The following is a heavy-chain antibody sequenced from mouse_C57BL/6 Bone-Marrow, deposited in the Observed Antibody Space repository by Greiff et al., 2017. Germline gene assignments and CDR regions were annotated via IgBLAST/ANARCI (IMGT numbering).Heavy chain of an antibody. V-gene: IGHV5-6*01. CDR2: ISSGGGYT. D-gene: IGHD2-2*01. CDR1: GFTFSSYG. J-gene: IGHJ3*01. Sequence: EVQLVESGGDLVKPGGSLKLSCEASGFTFSSYGMSWVRQTPDKRLEWVATISSGGGYTYYPDSVKGRFTISRDNAKNTRYLQMSSMKSEYPAMYYCARGGGYGFAYWGQGTLVTVSA. CDR3: ARGGGYGFAY.